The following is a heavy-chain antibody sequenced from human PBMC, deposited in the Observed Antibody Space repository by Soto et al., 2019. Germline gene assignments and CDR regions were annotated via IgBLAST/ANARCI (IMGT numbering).Heavy chain of an antibody. V-gene: IGHV1-2*02. J-gene: IGHJ4*02. D-gene: IGHD3-22*01. CDR1: GYTFIGYY. CDR2: INPNSGDT. Sequence: ASVKVSGKASGYTFIGYYIHWVRQAPGQGLEWMGWINPNSGDTNYAQKFQGRVTMTRDTSISTAYTELSRLRFDDTAVYYCARARTNYYNTSDYDFWGQGTLVTVSS. CDR3: ARARTNYYNTSDYDF.